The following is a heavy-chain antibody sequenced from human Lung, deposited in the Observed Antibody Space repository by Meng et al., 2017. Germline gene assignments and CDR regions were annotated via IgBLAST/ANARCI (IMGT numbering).Heavy chain of an antibody. CDR3: ARDEDISAAGKLFGDY. Sequence: QGQLVKAGAEGKKPGSLVNVSSNASGYKFPDYYIHWVRRAPGQGLEWMGRINPKSGDTHYAQKFQARVTMTGDTSISTAYMELSGLRSDDTAMYYCARDEDISAAGKLFGDYWGQGTLVTVSS. CDR2: INPKSGDT. CDR1: GYKFPDYY. V-gene: IGHV1-2*06. D-gene: IGHD6-25*01. J-gene: IGHJ4*02.